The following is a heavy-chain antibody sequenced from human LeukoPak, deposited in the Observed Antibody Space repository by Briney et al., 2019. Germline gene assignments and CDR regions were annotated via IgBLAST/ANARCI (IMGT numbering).Heavy chain of an antibody. D-gene: IGHD6-13*01. Sequence: SETLSLTCTVSGGCISSHYWSWIRQPPGKGLEWIGYTYYSGSTNYSPSLKSRVTISVDTSKNQFSLKLSSVTAADTAVYYCARDTLRSSLFDYWGQGTLVTVSS. J-gene: IGHJ4*02. CDR1: GGCISSHY. CDR2: TYYSGST. CDR3: ARDTLRSSLFDY. V-gene: IGHV4-59*11.